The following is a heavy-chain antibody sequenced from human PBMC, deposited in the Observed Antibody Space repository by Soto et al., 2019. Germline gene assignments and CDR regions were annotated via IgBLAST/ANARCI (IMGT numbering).Heavy chain of an antibody. CDR2: IYYSGST. Sequence: QVQLQESGPGLVKPSETLSLTCTVSGGSISSYYWSWIRQPPGKGLEWIGYIYYSGSTNYNPSLKSRVTTSVDPSKNQFSLKLGSVTAADTAVYYCAISYDSSGYYADFDYWGQGTLVTVSS. CDR1: GGSISSYY. CDR3: AISYDSSGYYADFDY. D-gene: IGHD3-22*01. V-gene: IGHV4-59*01. J-gene: IGHJ4*02.